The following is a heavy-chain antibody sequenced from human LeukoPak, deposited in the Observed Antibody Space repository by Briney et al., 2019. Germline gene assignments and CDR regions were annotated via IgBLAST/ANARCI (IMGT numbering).Heavy chain of an antibody. D-gene: IGHD6-19*01. Sequence: GGSLRLSCTASGFTFSDYGMHWVRQAPGKGLERVAFIHYDGTNKYYADSVKGRFTISRDNSKNTLYLQMNSLRAEDTAVYYCAKGYTSGWDAFDYWGQGTLVTVSS. CDR3: AKGYTSGWDAFDY. V-gene: IGHV3-30*02. J-gene: IGHJ4*02. CDR2: IHYDGTNK. CDR1: GFTFSDYG.